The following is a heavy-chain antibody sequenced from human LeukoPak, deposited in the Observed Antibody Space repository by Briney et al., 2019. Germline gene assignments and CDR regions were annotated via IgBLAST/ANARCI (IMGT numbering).Heavy chain of an antibody. CDR2: IYPGDSDT. CDR1: GYSFTSYW. J-gene: IGHJ4*02. V-gene: IGHV5-51*01. CDR3: ARQLGDSSGYYYFDY. D-gene: IGHD3-22*01. Sequence: GDSLKISCKGSGYSFTSYWIGWVRQMPGKGLEWMGIIYPGDSDTRYSPSFQGQVTISADKSISTAYLQWSSLKASDTAMYYCARQLGDSSGYYYFDYWGQGTLVTVSS.